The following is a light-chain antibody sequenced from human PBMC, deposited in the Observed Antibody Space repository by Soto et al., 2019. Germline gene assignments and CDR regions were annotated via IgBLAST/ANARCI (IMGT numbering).Light chain of an antibody. V-gene: IGKV1-5*03. J-gene: IGKJ1*01. CDR2: KAS. CDR1: QSISNL. Sequence: DIQMTQSPSTLSASVGDRVTITCRASQSISNLLAWYQQKPGKAPKLLIYKASSLESGVPSRFSGSGSGTEFTLTISSLQPDDFATYYCQQYNSYSWTFGQGTKV. CDR3: QQYNSYSWT.